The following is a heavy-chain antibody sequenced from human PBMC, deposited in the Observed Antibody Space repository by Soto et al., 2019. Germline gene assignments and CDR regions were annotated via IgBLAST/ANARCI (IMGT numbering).Heavy chain of an antibody. D-gene: IGHD3-22*01. CDR2: ISGSGGST. J-gene: IGHJ4*02. Sequence: GGSLRLSCAASGFTFSSYAMSWVRQAPGKGLEWVSAISGSGGSTYYADSVKGRFTISRDNSKNTLYLQMNSLRAEDTAVYYCARPPYYYDSPTYLQLYWGQGTLVTVSS. V-gene: IGHV3-23*01. CDR1: GFTFSSYA. CDR3: ARPPYYYDSPTYLQLY.